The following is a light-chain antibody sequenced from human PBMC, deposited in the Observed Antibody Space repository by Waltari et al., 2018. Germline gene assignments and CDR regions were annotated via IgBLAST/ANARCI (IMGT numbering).Light chain of an antibody. CDR2: DDA. CDR1: NVGSKD. Sequence: SYVLTQPPSVSVAPGQTATITCGGDNVGSKDVNWYQQRPGQAPVVVIYDDADRPLPLPERFSGSNSGNTATLTITRVEVGDEADFYCQVWDSSSDHWVFGGGTKLTVL. CDR3: QVWDSSSDHWV. J-gene: IGLJ3*02. V-gene: IGLV3-21*02.